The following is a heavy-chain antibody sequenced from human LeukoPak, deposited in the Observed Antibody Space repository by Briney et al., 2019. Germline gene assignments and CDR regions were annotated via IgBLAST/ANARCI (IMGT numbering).Heavy chain of an antibody. D-gene: IGHD3-3*01. Sequence: WASVKVSCKASGYTFTSYYMHWVRQAPGQGLEWMGIINPSGGTTSYAQKFQGRVTMTRDTSTSTVDMELSSLRSEDTAVYYCARDQGAIFGVVIPFDYWGQGTLVTVSS. V-gene: IGHV1-46*01. CDR2: INPSGGTT. CDR3: ARDQGAIFGVVIPFDY. CDR1: GYTFTSYY. J-gene: IGHJ4*02.